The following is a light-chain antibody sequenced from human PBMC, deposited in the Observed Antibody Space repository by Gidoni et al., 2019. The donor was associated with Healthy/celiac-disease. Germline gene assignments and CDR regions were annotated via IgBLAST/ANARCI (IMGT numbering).Light chain of an antibody. J-gene: IGKJ1*01. V-gene: IGKV1-39*01. CDR1: QSISSY. CDR3: QQSYSTLWT. Sequence: DIQMTQSPSSLSASVGDRVTITCRASQSISSYLNWYQQKPGKAPKLLIYAASSLQSGVPSRFSGSGSGTDFTLTISSLQPEDFATYYSQQSYSTLWTFXQXTKVEIK. CDR2: AAS.